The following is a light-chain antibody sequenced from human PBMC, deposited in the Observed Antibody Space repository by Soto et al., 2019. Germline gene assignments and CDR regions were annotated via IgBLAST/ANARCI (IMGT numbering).Light chain of an antibody. Sequence: DIQMTQSPSSVSASVGDRVTSTCRASQGISRWLAWYQKKPGRAPKLLLYAASSLQSGVPVRFSGSGSGTDFTLSISSLEPEDVATYYCQQLDSFPLTFGQGTRLEI. CDR1: QGISRW. CDR3: QQLDSFPLT. J-gene: IGKJ5*01. V-gene: IGKV1-12*01. CDR2: AAS.